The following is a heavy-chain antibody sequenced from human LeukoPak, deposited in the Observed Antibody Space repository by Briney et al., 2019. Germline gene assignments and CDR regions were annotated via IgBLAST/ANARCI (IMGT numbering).Heavy chain of an antibody. J-gene: IGHJ4*02. CDR2: MNPNSGNT. D-gene: IGHD6-19*01. Sequence: ASVKVSCKASGYTFTSYDINWVRQATGQGLEWMGWMNPNSGNTGYAQKFQGRVTMTRNTSISTAYMELSSLRSEDTAVYYCARGRIAVAGNNLDYWGQGTLVTVSS. V-gene: IGHV1-8*01. CDR1: GYTFTSYD. CDR3: ARGRIAVAGNNLDY.